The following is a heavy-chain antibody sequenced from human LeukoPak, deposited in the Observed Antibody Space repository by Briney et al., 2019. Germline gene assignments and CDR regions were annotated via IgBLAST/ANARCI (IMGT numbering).Heavy chain of an antibody. J-gene: IGHJ4*02. CDR3: AKDIDSYSSGWYGGFDY. V-gene: IGHV3-21*01. CDR2: ISSSSSYI. D-gene: IGHD6-19*01. CDR1: GFTFSSYS. Sequence: GGSLRLSCAASGFTFSSYSMNWVRQAPGKGLEWVSSISSSSSYIYYADSVKGRFTISRDNAKNSLYLQMNSLRAEDTAVYYCAKDIDSYSSGWYGGFDYWGQGTLVTVSS.